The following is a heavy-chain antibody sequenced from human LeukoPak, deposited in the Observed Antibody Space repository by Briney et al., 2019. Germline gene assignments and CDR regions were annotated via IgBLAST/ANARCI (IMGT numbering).Heavy chain of an antibody. V-gene: IGHV3-21*01. J-gene: IGHJ4*02. CDR2: ISSSSSYI. Sequence: GGSLRLSCAASGFTFSSYSMNWVRQAPGKGLEWVSSISSSSSYIYYADSVKARFTISRDNAKNSLYLQMNSLRAEDTAVYYCARAGTSSGGFDYWGQGTLVTVSS. D-gene: IGHD4-23*01. CDR3: ARAGTSSGGFDY. CDR1: GFTFSSYS.